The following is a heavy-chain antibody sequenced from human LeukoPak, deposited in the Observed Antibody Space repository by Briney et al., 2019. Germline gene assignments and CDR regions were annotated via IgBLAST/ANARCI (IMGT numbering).Heavy chain of an antibody. CDR2: IHNSGST. V-gene: IGHV4-38-2*02. Sequence: SETLSLTCTVSGYSITSGYYWGWIRQPPGKALEWIGSIHNSGSTSYNPSLQSRVTISRDMSKNQFSLKLSSVTAADTAVYYCARHPRIADPLYYYYYMNVWGKGTTVTISS. CDR3: ARHPRIADPLYYYYYMNV. D-gene: IGHD6-13*01. CDR1: GYSITSGYY. J-gene: IGHJ6*03.